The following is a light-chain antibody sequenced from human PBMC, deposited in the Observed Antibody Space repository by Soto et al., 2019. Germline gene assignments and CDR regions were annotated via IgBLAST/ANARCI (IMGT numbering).Light chain of an antibody. Sequence: DIMMTQSPDSLAVSLGERATFSCKSSQSVLYSSTNRNYLAWYQQKPGQPPKLLIYWASTRESVVPDRFSGSGSGTDLTLTISSLQAEDVAVYYCQQYYSTPPTFGQGTKVEIK. CDR2: WAS. CDR1: QSVLYSSTNRNY. V-gene: IGKV4-1*01. J-gene: IGKJ1*01. CDR3: QQYYSTPPT.